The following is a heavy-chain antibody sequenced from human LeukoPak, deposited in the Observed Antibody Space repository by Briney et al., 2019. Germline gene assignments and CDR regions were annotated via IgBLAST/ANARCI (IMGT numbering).Heavy chain of an antibody. D-gene: IGHD3-10*01. V-gene: IGHV3-7*01. Sequence: GGSLRLSCAASGFTFSSYAMSWVRQAPGKGLEWVANIKQDGSEKYYVDSVKGRFTISRDNAKNSLYLQMNSLRAEDTAVYYCARCITIAQSDYWGQGTLVTVSS. CDR1: GFTFSSYA. CDR3: ARCITIAQSDY. CDR2: IKQDGSEK. J-gene: IGHJ4*02.